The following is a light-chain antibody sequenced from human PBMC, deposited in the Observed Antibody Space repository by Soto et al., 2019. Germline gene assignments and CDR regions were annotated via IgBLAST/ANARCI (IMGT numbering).Light chain of an antibody. CDR1: QSLLHSNGYNY. V-gene: IGKV2-28*01. CDR3: MQALQTPFT. CDR2: LGS. Sequence: DIAMTQSPLSLPVTPGEPASISCRSSQSLLHSNGYNYLDWYLQKPGQSPHILIYLGSNRASGGPDRFSGRGSGTDFTMKISRVEAEDVGVYYGMQALQTPFTFGPGSKVDIK. J-gene: IGKJ3*01.